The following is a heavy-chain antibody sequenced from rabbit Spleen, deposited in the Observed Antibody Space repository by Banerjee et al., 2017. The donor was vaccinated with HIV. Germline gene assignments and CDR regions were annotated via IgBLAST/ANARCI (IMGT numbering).Heavy chain of an antibody. D-gene: IGHD6-1*01. CDR3: ARSPNDGNFNYGDL. V-gene: IGHV1S45*01. J-gene: IGHJ6*01. Sequence: QEQLEESGGGLVKPEGSLTLTCKASGFDFSSSYWMCWVRQAPGKGLEWIACIYAGSSGSTYYASWAKGRFTISKTSSTTVTLQMTSLTAADTATYFCARSPNDGNFNYGDLWGPGTLVTVS. CDR2: IYAGSSGST. CDR1: GFDFSSSYW.